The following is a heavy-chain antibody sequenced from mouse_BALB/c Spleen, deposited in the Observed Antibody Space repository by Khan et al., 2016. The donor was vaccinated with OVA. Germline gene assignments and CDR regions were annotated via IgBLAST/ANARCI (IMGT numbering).Heavy chain of an antibody. Sequence: QVQLQQSGGEVLRPGTSVKISCKASGYTFTNYWLGWVKQRPGHGLEWIGDIYPGGDYTNYNEKFKGKATLTVDTSSSTANMELSSLTSEDSAVYCCARWATWFFDVWGAGTTVTVSS. V-gene: IGHV1-63*02. CDR3: ARWATWFFDV. J-gene: IGHJ1*01. CDR2: IYPGGDYT. CDR1: GYTFTNYW. D-gene: IGHD3-1*01.